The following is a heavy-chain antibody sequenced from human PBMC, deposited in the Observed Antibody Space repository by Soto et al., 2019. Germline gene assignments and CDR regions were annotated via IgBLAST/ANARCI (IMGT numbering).Heavy chain of an antibody. Sequence: GASVKVSCKVSGYTLTELSMHWVRQAPGKGLEWMGGFDPEDGETIYAQKFQGRVTMTEDTSTDTAYMELSSLRSEDTAVYYCATLHTHYDFWSGFDYWGQGTLDTVSS. CDR2: FDPEDGET. D-gene: IGHD3-3*01. J-gene: IGHJ4*02. V-gene: IGHV1-24*01. CDR3: ATLHTHYDFWSGFDY. CDR1: GYTLTELS.